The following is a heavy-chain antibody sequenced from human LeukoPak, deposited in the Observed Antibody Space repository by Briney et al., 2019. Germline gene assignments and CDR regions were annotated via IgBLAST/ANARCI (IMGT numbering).Heavy chain of an antibody. CDR3: ARVVAGIAVY. CDR2: IYYSGST. Sequence: SETLSLTCAVYGGSFSGYYWSWIRQPPGKGLEWIGYIYYSGSTNYNPSLKSRVTISVDTSKNQFSLKLSSVTAADTAVYYCARVVAGIAVYWGQGTLVTVSS. V-gene: IGHV4-59*01. J-gene: IGHJ4*02. CDR1: GGSFSGYY. D-gene: IGHD6-19*01.